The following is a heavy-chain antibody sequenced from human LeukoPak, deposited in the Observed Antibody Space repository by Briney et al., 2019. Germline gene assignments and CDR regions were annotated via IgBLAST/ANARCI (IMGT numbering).Heavy chain of an antibody. J-gene: IGHJ4*02. Sequence: PSETLSLTCTVSGGSISSYYWSWIRQPPGKGLEWIGYIYYSGSTNYNPSLKSRGTISVYTSKNQFSLTLSSVTAADTAVYYCARLSSRPGDYSIDYWGQGTLVTVSS. D-gene: IGHD4-17*01. CDR3: ARLSSRPGDYSIDY. CDR1: GGSISSYY. V-gene: IGHV4-59*01. CDR2: IYYSGST.